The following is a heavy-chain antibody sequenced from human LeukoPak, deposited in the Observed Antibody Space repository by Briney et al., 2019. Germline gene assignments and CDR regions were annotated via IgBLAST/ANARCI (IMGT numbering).Heavy chain of an antibody. J-gene: IGHJ6*02. CDR2: ISGSGGST. Sequence: GGSLRLSCAASGFTFSSYAMSWVRQAPGKGLEWVSAISGSGGSTYYADSVKGRFTISRDNSKNTLYLQMNSLGAEDTAVYYCAKVSGWYYYYYGMDVWGQGTTVTVSS. CDR3: AKVSGWYYYYYGMDV. CDR1: GFTFSSYA. V-gene: IGHV3-23*01. D-gene: IGHD6-19*01.